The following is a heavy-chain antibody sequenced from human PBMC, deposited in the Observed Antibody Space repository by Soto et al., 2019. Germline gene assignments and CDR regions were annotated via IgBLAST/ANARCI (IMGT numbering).Heavy chain of an antibody. D-gene: IGHD6-6*01. J-gene: IGHJ4*02. CDR2: IYWDDDK. Sequence: QITLKESGPTLVKPTQTLTLTCTFSGFSLSTSGVGVGWIRQPPGKALEWLALIYWDDDKRYSPSLNSRLTITKVTSKNQVVLTMTNMDPVDTATYYCAHSRPPRLLDYWGQGTLVTVSS. CDR1: GFSLSTSGVG. CDR3: AHSRPPRLLDY. V-gene: IGHV2-5*02.